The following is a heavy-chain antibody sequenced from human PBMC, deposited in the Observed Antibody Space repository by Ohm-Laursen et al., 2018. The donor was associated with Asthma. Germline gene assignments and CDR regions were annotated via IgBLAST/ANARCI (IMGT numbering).Heavy chain of an antibody. CDR1: GGSISSSSYY. V-gene: IGHV4-39*07. Sequence: SDTLSLTCTVSGGSISSSSYYWGWIRQPPGKGLEWIGSIYYSGSTYYNPSLKSRVTISVDTSKNQFSLKLSSVTAADTAVYYCARVMYYDYIWGSAGGYYFDYWGQGTLVTVSS. CDR3: ARVMYYDYIWGSAGGYYFDY. D-gene: IGHD3-16*01. CDR2: IYYSGST. J-gene: IGHJ4*02.